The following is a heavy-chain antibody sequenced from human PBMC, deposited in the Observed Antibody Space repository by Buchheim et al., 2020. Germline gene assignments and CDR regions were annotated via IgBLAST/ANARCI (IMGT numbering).Heavy chain of an antibody. CDR2: IYHSGST. J-gene: IGHJ6*02. CDR1: GGSISSSNW. CDR3: AREGVGYCSGGSCYSFYYGMDV. V-gene: IGHV4-4*02. Sequence: QVQLQESGPGLVKPSGTLSLTCAVSGGSISSSNWWSWVRQPPGKGLEWIGEIYHSGSTNYNPSLKSRVTISVDKSNNQSLLKLSSVTAADTAVYYCAREGVGYCSGGSCYSFYYGMDVWGQGTT. D-gene: IGHD2-15*01.